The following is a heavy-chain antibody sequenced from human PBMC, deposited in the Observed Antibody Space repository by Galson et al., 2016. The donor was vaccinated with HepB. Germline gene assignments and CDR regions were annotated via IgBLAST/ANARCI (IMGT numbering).Heavy chain of an antibody. CDR3: AKGRAATPGTIDDWFDP. CDR1: GFRFTTYA. V-gene: IGHV3-23*01. D-gene: IGHD6-13*01. CDR2: ISGSGGST. Sequence: SLRLSCAASGFRFTTYAFSWVRQAPGKGLGWVSGISGSGGSTYYADSVKGRFTISRDNSKNTLFLQMASLRAEDTAVYYCAKGRAATPGTIDDWFDPWGQGTLVTVSS. J-gene: IGHJ5*02.